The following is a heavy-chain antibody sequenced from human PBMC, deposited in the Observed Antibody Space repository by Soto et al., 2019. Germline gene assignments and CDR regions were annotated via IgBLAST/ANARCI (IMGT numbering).Heavy chain of an antibody. D-gene: IGHD4-17*01. Sequence: EVPLVESGGGLVQPGGSLRLSCEASGFTFSNFWMSWVRQAPGKGLEWVANIKQDGSEKNYLDSVKGRFIISRDNAKNSLSLQMNGLRAEDTAVYYCATNTLTKVDDFWGQGTLVTVSS. CDR3: ATNTLTKVDDF. CDR2: IKQDGSEK. J-gene: IGHJ4*02. CDR1: GFTFSNFW. V-gene: IGHV3-7*03.